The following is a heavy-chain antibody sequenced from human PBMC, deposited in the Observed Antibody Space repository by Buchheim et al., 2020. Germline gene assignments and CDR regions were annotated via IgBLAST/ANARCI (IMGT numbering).Heavy chain of an antibody. CDR2: IYHGGST. CDR3: ARAPHYHNSVSPGFDS. D-gene: IGHD3-10*01. J-gene: IGHJ4*02. Sequence: QVQLRESGPTQVKSSGTLSLTCAVSGVSVSSENWWNWVRQAPGQEMQWIGEIYHGGSTNSRPSLESRLTMSVDTSKNQVFLRLTSVTAADTGVYYCARAPHYHNSVSPGFDSWGQG. CDR1: GVSVSSENW. V-gene: IGHV4-4*02.